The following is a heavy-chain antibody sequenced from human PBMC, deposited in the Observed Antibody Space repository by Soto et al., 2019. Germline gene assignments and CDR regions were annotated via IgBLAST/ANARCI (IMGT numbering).Heavy chain of an antibody. J-gene: IGHJ6*03. Sequence: SETLPLTCAVYGGSFSGYYWSWIRQPPGKGLEWIGEINHSGSTNYNPSLKSRVTISVDTSKNQFSLKLSSVTAADTAVYYCARGGNIVATMAYYYYYMDVWGKGTTVTVSS. D-gene: IGHD5-12*01. CDR2: INHSGST. V-gene: IGHV4-34*01. CDR1: GGSFSGYY. CDR3: ARGGNIVATMAYYYYYMDV.